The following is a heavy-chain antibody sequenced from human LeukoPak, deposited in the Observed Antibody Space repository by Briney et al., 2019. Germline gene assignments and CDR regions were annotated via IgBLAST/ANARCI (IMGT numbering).Heavy chain of an antibody. D-gene: IGHD3-3*01. CDR1: GFTFSSYS. V-gene: IGHV3-21*01. CDR3: ARVGGQRYYDFWSGSYYFDY. Sequence: GGSLILSCAASGFTFSSYSMNWVRQAPGKGLEWVSSISSSSSYIYYADSVKGRFTISRDNAKNSLYLQMSSLRAEDTAVYYCARVGGQRYYDFWSGSYYFDYWGQGTLVTVSS. J-gene: IGHJ4*02. CDR2: ISSSSSYI.